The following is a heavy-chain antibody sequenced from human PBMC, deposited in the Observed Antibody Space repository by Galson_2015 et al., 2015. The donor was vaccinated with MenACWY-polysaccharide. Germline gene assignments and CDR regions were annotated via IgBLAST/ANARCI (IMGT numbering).Heavy chain of an antibody. J-gene: IGHJ4*02. D-gene: IGHD2-2*01. V-gene: IGHV3-30-3*01. CDR3: ARDYCDRTTCLRGFDD. CDR1: GFTFSSYA. CDR2: ISSAGTNK. Sequence: PLRLSCAGSGFTFSSYALHWVRQAPGTGLEWVAVISSAGTNKYYADSVKGRFTISRDNSKKTLSLQMSGLRLEDSAIFYCARDYCDRTTCLRGFDDWGQGTLVTVSS.